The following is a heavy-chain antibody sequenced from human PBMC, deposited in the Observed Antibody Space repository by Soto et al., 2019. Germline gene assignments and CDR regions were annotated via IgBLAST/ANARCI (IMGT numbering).Heavy chain of an antibody. D-gene: IGHD6-13*01. J-gene: IGHJ4*02. CDR2: INPSGGNS. CDR3: ARAAGTAAGYWIDF. CDR1: GYTFTTYY. Sequence: ASVKVSCKASGYTFTTYYVHWVRQAPGQGLEWMGIINPSGGNSNFAQKFQGRITTTGDTSTTTVYMELSSLRFEDTAVYYCARAAGTAAGYWIDFWGQGTLVTVSS. V-gene: IGHV1-46*03.